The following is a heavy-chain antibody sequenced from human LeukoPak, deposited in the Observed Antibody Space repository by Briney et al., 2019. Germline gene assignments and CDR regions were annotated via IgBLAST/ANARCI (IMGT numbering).Heavy chain of an antibody. CDR2: VIPILGIA. CDR1: GGTFSSYA. CDR3: ARDMNPSYGSGSYYPIYFDY. J-gene: IGHJ4*02. V-gene: IGHV1-69*04. D-gene: IGHD3-10*01. Sequence: ALVKVSCKASGGTFSSYAISWVRQAPGQGREWMGRVIPILGIANYAQKFQGRVTITADKSTSTAYLELSSLRSEDTAVYYCARDMNPSYGSGSYYPIYFDYWGQGTLVTVSS.